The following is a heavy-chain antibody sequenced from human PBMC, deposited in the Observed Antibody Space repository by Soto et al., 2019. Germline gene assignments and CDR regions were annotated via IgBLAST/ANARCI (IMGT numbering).Heavy chain of an antibody. D-gene: IGHD3-22*01. CDR3: ARTYYYDSSGYYDY. J-gene: IGHJ4*02. CDR1: GFSLSTSGMR. V-gene: IGHV2-70*04. Sequence: SGPTLVNPTQTLTLTCTFSGFSLSTSGMRVSWIRQPPGKALEWLARIDWDDDKFYSTSLKIRLTISKDTSKNQVVLTMTNMDPVDTATYYCARTYYYDSSGYYDYWGQGTLVTVSS. CDR2: IDWDDDK.